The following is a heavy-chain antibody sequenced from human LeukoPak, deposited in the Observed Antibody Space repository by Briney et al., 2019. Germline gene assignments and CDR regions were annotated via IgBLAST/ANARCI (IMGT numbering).Heavy chain of an antibody. J-gene: IGHJ4*02. CDR3: ARDPDY. CDR1: GGSISPFY. V-gene: IGHV4-59*01. CDR2: IYYSGST. Sequence: SETLSLTCTVSGGSISPFYWHWIRQPPGKGLEWIGYIYYSGSTNYNPSLKSRVTISVDTSKNQFSLKLSSVTAADTAVYYCARDPDYWGQGTLVTVSS.